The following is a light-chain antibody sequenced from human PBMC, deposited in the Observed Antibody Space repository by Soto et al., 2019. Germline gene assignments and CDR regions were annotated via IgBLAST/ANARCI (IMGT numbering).Light chain of an antibody. Sequence: EIVLTQSPGTLSLSPGERATLSCRASQSVSSDYLAWYQQKPGQAPRLLLYGASNRATGIPDRFSGSGSGTDFTLTISRLEPADFAVYSCQQYGSSPYTFGQGTKLEI. CDR3: QQYGSSPYT. J-gene: IGKJ2*01. V-gene: IGKV3-20*01. CDR2: GAS. CDR1: QSVSSDY.